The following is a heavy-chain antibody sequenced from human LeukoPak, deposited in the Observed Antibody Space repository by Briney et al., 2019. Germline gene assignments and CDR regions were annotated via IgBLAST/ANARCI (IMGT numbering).Heavy chain of an antibody. D-gene: IGHD4/OR15-4a*01. Sequence: TGGSLRLSCAASGFTFSSYWMTWVRQGPGKGLEWVANIKQDGTEKYYVDSVKGRFTISRDNAKNSLFLQLGSLRADDTAVYYCARPSMGGRDYHLDSWGQGPLVTVPS. CDR3: ARPSMGGRDYHLDS. J-gene: IGHJ4*02. CDR1: GFTFSSYW. V-gene: IGHV3-7*01. CDR2: IKQDGTEK.